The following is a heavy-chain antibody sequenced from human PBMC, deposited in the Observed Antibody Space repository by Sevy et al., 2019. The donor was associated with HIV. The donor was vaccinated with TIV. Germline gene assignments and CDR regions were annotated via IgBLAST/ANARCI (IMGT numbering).Heavy chain of an antibody. J-gene: IGHJ4*02. V-gene: IGHV3-23*01. CDR2: LSFGCGKI. CDR3: AREGCTRPDDY. Sequence: GGSLRLSCAASGFAFYDYSMSWIRQAPGKGLEWVATLSFGCGKINYADSVKGRFTISRDNSKNSFYLQMDNLRVEDTALYYWAREGCTRPDDYWGQGTRVTVSS. CDR1: GFAFYDYS. D-gene: IGHD2-8*01.